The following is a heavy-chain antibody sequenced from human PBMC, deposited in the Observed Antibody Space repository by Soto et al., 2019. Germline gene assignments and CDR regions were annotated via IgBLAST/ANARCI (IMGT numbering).Heavy chain of an antibody. CDR3: AKVEGSSYYYYGMDV. CDR1: GFTFSSYG. V-gene: IGHV3-30*18. CDR2: ISYDGSNK. J-gene: IGHJ6*02. D-gene: IGHD6-6*01. Sequence: PVGSLRLSCAASGFTFSSYGMHWVRQAPVKVLEWVTVISYDGSNKYYADSVKGRFTISRDNSKNTLYLQMNSLRAEDTAVYYCAKVEGSSYYYYGMDVWGQGTTVTVSS.